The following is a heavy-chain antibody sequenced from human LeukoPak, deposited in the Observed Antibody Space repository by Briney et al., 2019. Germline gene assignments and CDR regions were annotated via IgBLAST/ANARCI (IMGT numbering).Heavy chain of an antibody. D-gene: IGHD3-10*01. CDR3: AKDLITMVRGVAQ. Sequence: GGSLRLSCAASGFTFSIYAMSWVRQAPGKGLEWVSAISGSGGTAYYADSVKGRFTISRDNSKNTLYLQMNSLRAEDTAVYYCAKDLITMVRGVAQWGQGTLVTVSS. V-gene: IGHV3-23*01. CDR1: GFTFSIYA. CDR2: ISGSGGTA. J-gene: IGHJ4*02.